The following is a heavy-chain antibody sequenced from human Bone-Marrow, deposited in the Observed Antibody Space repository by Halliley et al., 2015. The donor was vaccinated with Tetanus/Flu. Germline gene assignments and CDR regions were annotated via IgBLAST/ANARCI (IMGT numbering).Heavy chain of an antibody. J-gene: IGHJ6*02. Sequence: AVSGFTFSIYSMTWVRQAPGKGLEWVSSISSSSTYTYYADSMKGRFTISRDNAKNSLYLQMNSLRAEDTAVYYCARELCTSTSCYSFYSYGLDVWGQGTTVTVSS. D-gene: IGHD2-2*01. V-gene: IGHV3-21*01. CDR1: GFTFSIYS. CDR3: ARELCTSTSCYSFYSYGLDV. CDR2: ISSSSTYT.